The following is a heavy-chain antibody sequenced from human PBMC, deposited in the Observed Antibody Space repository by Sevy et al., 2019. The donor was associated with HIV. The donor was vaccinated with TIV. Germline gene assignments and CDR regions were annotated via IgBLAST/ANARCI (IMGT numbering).Heavy chain of an antibody. CDR3: AREGVDIVATISGFDY. D-gene: IGHD5-12*01. J-gene: IGHJ4*02. Sequence: GGSLRLSCAASGFTFSSYWMSWVRQAPGKGLEWVANIKQDGSEKNYVDSVKGRFTISKDNAKNSLYLQMNSLRAEDTAVYYCAREGVDIVATISGFDYWGQGTLVTVSS. CDR2: IKQDGSEK. V-gene: IGHV3-7*03. CDR1: GFTFSSYW.